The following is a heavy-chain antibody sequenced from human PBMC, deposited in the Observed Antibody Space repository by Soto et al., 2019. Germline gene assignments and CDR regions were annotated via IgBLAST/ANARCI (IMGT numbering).Heavy chain of an antibody. D-gene: IGHD3-9*01. CDR2: ISSSGSTI. V-gene: IGHV3-11*01. J-gene: IGHJ5*02. Sequence: PGGSLRLSCAASGFTFSDYYMSWIRQAPGKGLEWVSYISSSGSTIYYADSVKGRFTISRDNAKNSLYLQMNSLRAEDTAVYYCARDNPPPSRYFDCLDSTCFDPWGQGTLVTVSP. CDR1: GFTFSDYY. CDR3: ARDNPPPSRYFDCLDSTCFDP.